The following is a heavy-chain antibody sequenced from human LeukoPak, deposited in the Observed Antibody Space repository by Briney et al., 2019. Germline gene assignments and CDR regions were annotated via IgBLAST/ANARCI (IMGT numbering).Heavy chain of an antibody. CDR3: ARVSPHRRLSYDYQNWFDT. D-gene: IGHD5-18*01. J-gene: IGHJ5*02. CDR1: GYIFTNYH. V-gene: IGHV1-18*01. Sequence: GAAVKVSCTASGYIFTNYHITWVRQAPGQGLEWMGWISGYNGNTKYAQKLQGRVTMTTDTSTSTAYMELRSLRSDDTSVYYCARVSPHRRLSYDYQNWFDTWGQGTLVTVSS. CDR2: ISGYNGNT.